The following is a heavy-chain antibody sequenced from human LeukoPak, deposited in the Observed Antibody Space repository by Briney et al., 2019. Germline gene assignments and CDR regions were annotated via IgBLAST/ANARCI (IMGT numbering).Heavy chain of an antibody. CDR1: GGSFSGYY. D-gene: IGHD3-10*01. J-gene: IGHJ5*02. V-gene: IGHV4-34*01. CDR3: ATRWFGELFWFDP. CDR2: INHSGST. Sequence: PSETLSLTCAVYGGSFSGYYWSWLRQPPGKGLEWIGEINHSGSTNYNPSLKSRVTISVDTSKNQFSLKLSSVTAADTAVYYCATRWFGELFWFDPWGQGTLVTVSS.